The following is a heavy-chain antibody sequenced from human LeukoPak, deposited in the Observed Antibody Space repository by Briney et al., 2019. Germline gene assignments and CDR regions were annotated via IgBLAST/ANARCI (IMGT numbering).Heavy chain of an antibody. Sequence: GGSLRLSCAVSGFTFSSYSMNWVRQAPGKGLEWVSSISSSSSYIYYADSVKGRFTISRDNAKNSLYLQMNSLRAEDTAVYYCARDIIVVVVADEDFYMDVWGKGTTVTVSS. J-gene: IGHJ6*03. CDR1: GFTFSSYS. D-gene: IGHD2-15*01. CDR2: ISSSSSYI. V-gene: IGHV3-21*01. CDR3: ARDIIVVVVADEDFYMDV.